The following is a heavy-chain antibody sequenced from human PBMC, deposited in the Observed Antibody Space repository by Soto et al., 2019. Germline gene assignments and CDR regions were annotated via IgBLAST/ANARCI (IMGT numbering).Heavy chain of an antibody. J-gene: IGHJ6*04. CDR3: ARGASGGSSANYYGFDV. V-gene: IGHV3-72*01. Sequence: EVRLVESGGGLVQPGGSLRLSCAASGFTFSDYYMDWVRQTPGKGLEWVGRSRNKAHSYTPKYAASVQGRFTVSRDGSKNSCYLQMDSLKTDDTAVYYCARGASGGSSANYYGFDVWGKGTTVIVSS. CDR2: SRNKAHSYTP. D-gene: IGHD2-15*01. CDR1: GFTFSDYY.